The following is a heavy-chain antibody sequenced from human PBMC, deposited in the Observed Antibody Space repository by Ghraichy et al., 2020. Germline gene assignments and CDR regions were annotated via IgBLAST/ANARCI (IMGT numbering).Heavy chain of an antibody. CDR3: ARGPRDYYDSSGYYYY. D-gene: IGHD3-22*01. CDR1: GGSFSGYY. J-gene: IGHJ4*02. CDR2: INHSGST. V-gene: IGHV4-34*01. Sequence: SETLSLTCAVYGGSFSGYYWSWIRQPPGKGLEWIGEINHSGSTNYNPSLKSRVTISVDTSKNQFSRKLSSVTAADMAVYYWARGPRDYYDSSGYYYYWGQGTLVTVSS.